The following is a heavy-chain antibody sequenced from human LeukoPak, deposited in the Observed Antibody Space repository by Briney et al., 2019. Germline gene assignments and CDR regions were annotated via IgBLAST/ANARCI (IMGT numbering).Heavy chain of an antibody. CDR3: ARGLVASSYYYDSSGYYGAEYFQH. CDR2: ISYDGSNK. J-gene: IGHJ1*01. CDR1: GFTFSSYR. D-gene: IGHD3-22*01. Sequence: GGSLRLSCAAFGFTFSSYRMNWVRQAPGKGLEWVAVISYDGSNKYYADSVKGRFTISRDNSKNTLYLQMNSLRAEDTAVYYCARGLVASSYYYDSSGYYGAEYFQHWGQGTLVTVSS. V-gene: IGHV3-30*03.